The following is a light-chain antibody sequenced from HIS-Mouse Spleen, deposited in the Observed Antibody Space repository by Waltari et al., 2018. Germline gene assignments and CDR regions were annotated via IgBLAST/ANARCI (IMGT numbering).Light chain of an antibody. CDR1: SSEVGSYTL. CDR2: EGS. CDR3: CSYAGSSTWV. Sequence: QSALTQPASVSGSPGQSITISCTGTSSEVGSYTLVSWYQQHPGKAPKLMIYEGSKRPSGVSNRFSGSRSGNTASLTISGLQAEDEADYYCCSYAGSSTWVFGGGTKLTVL. J-gene: IGLJ3*02. V-gene: IGLV2-23*01.